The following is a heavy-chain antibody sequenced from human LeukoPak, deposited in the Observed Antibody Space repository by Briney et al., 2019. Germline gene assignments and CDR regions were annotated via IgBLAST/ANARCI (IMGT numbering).Heavy chain of an antibody. J-gene: IGHJ4*02. D-gene: IGHD3-9*01. Sequence: PGGSLRLSCAASGFTFSSYSMNWVRQAPGKGLEWVSSISSSSSYIYYADSVKGRFTISRDNAKNSLYLQMNSLRAEDTAVYYCARSHYDILTGYLYYFDYWGQGTLVTVSS. V-gene: IGHV3-21*01. CDR1: GFTFSSYS. CDR2: ISSSSSYI. CDR3: ARSHYDILTGYLYYFDY.